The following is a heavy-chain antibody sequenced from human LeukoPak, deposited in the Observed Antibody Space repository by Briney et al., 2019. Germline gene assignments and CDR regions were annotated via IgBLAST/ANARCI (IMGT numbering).Heavy chain of an antibody. Sequence: PGGSLRLSCAASGFTFSSYSMNWVRQAPGKGLEWVSSISSSSSYIYYADSVKGRFTISRDNAKNSLYLQMNSLRAEDTAVYYCARDRGIVVEEWFDPWGQGTLVTVSS. CDR3: ARDRGIVVEEWFDP. CDR1: GFTFSSYS. CDR2: ISSSSSYI. J-gene: IGHJ5*02. D-gene: IGHD2-2*01. V-gene: IGHV3-21*01.